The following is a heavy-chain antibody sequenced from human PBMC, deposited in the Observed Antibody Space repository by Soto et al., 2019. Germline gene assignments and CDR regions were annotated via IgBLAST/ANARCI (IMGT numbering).Heavy chain of an antibody. V-gene: IGHV1-18*04. CDR3: ARDQGYCSSTSCYKGLDY. Sequence: ASVKVSCKASGYTFTSYGISWVRQAPGQGLEWMGWISAYNGNTNYAQKLQGRVTMTTDTSTSTAYMELRSLRSDDTAVYYCARDQGYCSSTSCYKGLDYWGQGTLVTAPQ. CDR1: GYTFTSYG. D-gene: IGHD2-2*02. J-gene: IGHJ4*02. CDR2: ISAYNGNT.